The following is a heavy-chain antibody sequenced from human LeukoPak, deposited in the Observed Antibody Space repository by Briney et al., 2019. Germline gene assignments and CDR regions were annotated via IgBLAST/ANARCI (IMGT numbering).Heavy chain of an antibody. J-gene: IGHJ4*02. V-gene: IGHV3-53*01. Sequence: GGSLRLSCAASGFTVSSNYMSWVRQAPGKGLEWVSVIYSGGSTYYADSVKGRFTISRDNSKNTLYLQMNSLRAEDTAVYYCAKDSVAGTRALETFDYWGQGTLVTVSS. CDR3: AKDSVAGTRALETFDY. CDR2: IYSGGST. D-gene: IGHD6-19*01. CDR1: GFTVSSNY.